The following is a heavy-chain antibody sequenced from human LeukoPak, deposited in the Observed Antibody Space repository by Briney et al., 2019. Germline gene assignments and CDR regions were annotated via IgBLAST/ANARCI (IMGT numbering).Heavy chain of an antibody. D-gene: IGHD3-10*01. CDR2: ISSSGSTI. CDR3: ARPVRGGAFDI. J-gene: IGHJ3*02. Sequence: GGSLRLSCAASGFTFSNYWMHWVRQAPGKGLEWVSYISSSGSTIYYADSVKGRFTISRDNAKNSLYLQMNSLRAEDTAVYYCARPVRGGAFDIWGQGTMVTVSS. CDR1: GFTFSNYW. V-gene: IGHV3-48*04.